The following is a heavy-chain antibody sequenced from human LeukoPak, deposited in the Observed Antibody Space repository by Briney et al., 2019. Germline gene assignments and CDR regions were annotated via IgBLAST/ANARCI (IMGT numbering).Heavy chain of an antibody. CDR1: GGTFISYA. V-gene: IGHV1-24*01. CDR3: ATRKSYYDFWSGSPFDY. Sequence: ASVKVSCKASGGTFISYAISWVRQAPGQGLEWMGGFDPEDGETIYAQKFQGRVTMTEDTSTDTAYMELSSLRSEDTAVYYCATRKSYYDFWSGSPFDYWGQGTLVTVSS. CDR2: FDPEDGET. J-gene: IGHJ4*02. D-gene: IGHD3-3*01.